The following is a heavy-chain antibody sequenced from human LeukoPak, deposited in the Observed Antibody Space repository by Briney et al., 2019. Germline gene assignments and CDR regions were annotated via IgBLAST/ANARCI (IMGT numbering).Heavy chain of an antibody. CDR2: IYYSGST. D-gene: IGHD3-22*01. Sequence: PSETLSLTCTVSGGSISSSSYYWGWIRQPPGKGLEWIGSIYYSGSTYYNPSLKSRVTISVDTSKNQFSLKLSSVTAADTAVYYCARDREDDSSGDHFDYWGQGTLVTVSS. CDR3: ARDREDDSSGDHFDY. CDR1: GGSISSSSYY. V-gene: IGHV4-39*07. J-gene: IGHJ4*02.